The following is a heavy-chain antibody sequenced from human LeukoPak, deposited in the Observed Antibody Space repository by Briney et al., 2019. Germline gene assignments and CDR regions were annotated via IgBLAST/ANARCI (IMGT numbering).Heavy chain of an antibody. V-gene: IGHV4-59*08. D-gene: IGHD3-22*01. CDR2: IYYSGRT. CDR3: TRLLDNDSSGDPDTFDM. CDR1: GVSITSHY. Sequence: SETLSLTCTVSGVSITSHYWIWIRQAPGKGLEWIGFIYYSGRTKYNPSLQSRVTISLDTSEKKFSLKVTSVTAADTAVYYCTRLLDNDSSGDPDTFDMWGQGTVVTVSS. J-gene: IGHJ3*02.